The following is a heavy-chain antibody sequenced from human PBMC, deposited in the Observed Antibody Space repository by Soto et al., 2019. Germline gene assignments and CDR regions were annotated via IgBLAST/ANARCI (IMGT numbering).Heavy chain of an antibody. CDR1: GYTLTSYG. CDR2: ISAYNGNT. D-gene: IGHD5-18*01. Sequence: ASVKVSCKASGYTLTSYGISWVRQAPGQGLEWMGWISAYNGNTNYAQNLQGRVTMTTDTSTSTAYMELRSLRSDDTAVYYCARVWILLWFALSGGEYYYMDVWGKGTTVTVSS. V-gene: IGHV1-18*01. CDR3: ARVWILLWFALSGGEYYYMDV. J-gene: IGHJ6*03.